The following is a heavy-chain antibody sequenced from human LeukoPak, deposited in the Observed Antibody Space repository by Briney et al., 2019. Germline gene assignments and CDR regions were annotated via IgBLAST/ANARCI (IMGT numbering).Heavy chain of an antibody. CDR2: ISYDGSNK. J-gene: IGHJ4*02. Sequence: GGSLRLSCAASGFTFSSYAMHWVRQAPGKGLEWVAVISYDGSNKYYADSVKGRFTISRDNSKNTLYLQMNSLRAEDTAVYYCARGGGYSSSWYSGKEIWGQGTLVTVSS. D-gene: IGHD6-13*01. CDR1: GFTFSSYA. CDR3: ARGGGYSSSWYSGKEI. V-gene: IGHV3-30-3*01.